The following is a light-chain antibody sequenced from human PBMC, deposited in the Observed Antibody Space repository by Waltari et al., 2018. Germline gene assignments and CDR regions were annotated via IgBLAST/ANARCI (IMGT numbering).Light chain of an antibody. CDR2: STS. CDR1: QSVTSIS. J-gene: IGKJ4*01. V-gene: IGKV3-20*01. Sequence: IVLTQSPDTLSLSPGERATLSCRASQSVTSISLAWYQQNPGQAPRLLIYSTSSRATGFSDRFSGSGSGTDFTLTINRLEPEDSAVYHCQQYDGSAVTFGGGTRVEIK. CDR3: QQYDGSAVT.